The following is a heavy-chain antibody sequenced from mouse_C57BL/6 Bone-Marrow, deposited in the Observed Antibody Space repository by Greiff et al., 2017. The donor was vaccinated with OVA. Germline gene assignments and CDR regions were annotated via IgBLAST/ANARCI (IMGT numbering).Heavy chain of an antibody. CDR3: ARESSGYVAWFAY. Sequence: DVQLQESGPGLVKPSQSLSLTCSVTGYSITSGYYWNWIRQFPGNKLEWMGYISYDGSNNYNPSLKNRISITRDTSKNQFFLKLNSVTTEDTATYYCARESSGYVAWFAYWGQGTLVTVSA. V-gene: IGHV3-6*01. CDR1: GYSITSGYY. D-gene: IGHD3-2*02. CDR2: ISYDGSN. J-gene: IGHJ3*01.